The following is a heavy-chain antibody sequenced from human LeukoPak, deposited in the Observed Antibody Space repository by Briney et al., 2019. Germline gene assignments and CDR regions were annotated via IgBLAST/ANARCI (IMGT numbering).Heavy chain of an antibody. V-gene: IGHV3-53*01. CDR1: GFNISGNY. D-gene: IGHD2-8*01. J-gene: IGHJ3*02. Sequence: PGGSLRLSCAVSGFNISGNYMSWVRQAPGKGPEWVSVIYSGGTTSYADSVRGRFTISRDNSKNTLYLQMNSLRADDTAVYFCARDPRLRGLDDTFDIWGHGTKVIVSS. CDR3: ARDPRLRGLDDTFDI. CDR2: IYSGGTT.